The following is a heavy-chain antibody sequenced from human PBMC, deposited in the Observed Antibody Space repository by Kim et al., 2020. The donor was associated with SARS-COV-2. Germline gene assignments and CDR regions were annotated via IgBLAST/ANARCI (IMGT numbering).Heavy chain of an antibody. Sequence: SETLSLTCAVSGDSISGANWWTWVRQPPGKGLEWIGEIHHSGSTNYNPSLKSRVTISVDKSKKLFSVKLTSVTAADSAVYYCARDWRSSGWYGLDYWGQGTLVTVSS. CDR2: IHHSGST. CDR3: ARDWRSSGWYGLDY. CDR1: GDSISGANW. V-gene: IGHV4-4*02. D-gene: IGHD6-19*01. J-gene: IGHJ4*02.